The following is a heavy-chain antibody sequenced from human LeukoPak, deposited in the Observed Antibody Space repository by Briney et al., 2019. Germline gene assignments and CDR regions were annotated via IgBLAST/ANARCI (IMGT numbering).Heavy chain of an antibody. CDR3: ARDRYSSMWSVFEY. V-gene: IGHV3-33*08. Sequence: GSLRLSFAASGFPFSSFGMHWVRQSPGKGLEWVAVIWYDGSTKVYADSVKGRFTISRDNSRNTLYLQVNSLRAEDTAVYYCARDRYSSMWSVFEYWGQGALVTVSS. D-gene: IGHD6-13*01. J-gene: IGHJ4*02. CDR1: GFPFSSFG. CDR2: IWYDGSTK.